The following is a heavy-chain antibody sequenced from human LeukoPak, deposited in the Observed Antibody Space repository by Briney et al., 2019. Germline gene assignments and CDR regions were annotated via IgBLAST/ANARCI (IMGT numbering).Heavy chain of an antibody. CDR2: ISSSSSYI. CDR3: ARDLSPLGTRYMDV. D-gene: IGHD2-2*01. CDR1: GFTFSSYS. Sequence: GGSLRLSCAASGFTFSSYSMNLVPQAPGKGLEWVSSISSSSSYIYYADSVKGRFTISRDTAKNSLYLQMNSLRAEDTAVYYCARDLSPLGTRYMDVWGKGTTVTVSS. V-gene: IGHV3-21*01. J-gene: IGHJ6*03.